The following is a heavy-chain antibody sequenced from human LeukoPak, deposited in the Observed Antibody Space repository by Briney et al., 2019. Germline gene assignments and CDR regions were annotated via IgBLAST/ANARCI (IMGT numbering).Heavy chain of an antibody. J-gene: IGHJ4*02. Sequence: GGSLRLSCAASGFTFSTNSMNWVRQAPGKGLEWVSSISSSSSYIHYADSVKGRFTISRDNAKNSLYLEMNSLRAEDTAVYYCVRDSTYAFDNWGQGTLVTVSS. CDR3: VRDSTYAFDN. V-gene: IGHV3-21*01. CDR1: GFTFSTNS. CDR2: ISSSSSYI.